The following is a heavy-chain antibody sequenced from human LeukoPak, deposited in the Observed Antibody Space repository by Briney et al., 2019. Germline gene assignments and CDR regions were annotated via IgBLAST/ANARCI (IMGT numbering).Heavy chain of an antibody. CDR2: IYYSGST. CDR3: ARGPRVSGSKGHFDY. D-gene: IGHD3-10*01. CDR1: GGSVSSGSYY. J-gene: IGHJ4*02. V-gene: IGHV4-61*01. Sequence: PSETLSLTCTVCGGSVSSGSYYWSWIRQPPGKGLEWIGYIYYSGSTNYNPSLKSRVTISVDTSKNQFSLKLSSVTAADTAVYYCARGPRVSGSKGHFDYWGQGTLVTVSS.